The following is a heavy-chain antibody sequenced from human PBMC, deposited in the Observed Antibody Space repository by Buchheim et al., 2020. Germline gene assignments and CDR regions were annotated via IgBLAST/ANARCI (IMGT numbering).Heavy chain of an antibody. CDR3: ARRPGIAAVGVEWYFDY. CDR1: GFTFSSYG. CDR2: IKQDGSEK. D-gene: IGHD6-13*01. V-gene: IGHV3-7*01. Sequence: VQLVESGGGVVQPGRSLRLSCAASGFTFSSYGMHWVRQAPGKGLEWVANIKQDGSEKYYVDSVKGRFTISRDNAKNSLYLQMNSLRAEDTAVYYCARRPGIAAVGVEWYFDYWGQGTL. J-gene: IGHJ4*02.